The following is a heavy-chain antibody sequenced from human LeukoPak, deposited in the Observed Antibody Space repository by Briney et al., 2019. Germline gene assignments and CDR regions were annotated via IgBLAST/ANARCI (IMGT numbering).Heavy chain of an antibody. CDR2: LYYSGTR. Sequence: SETLSLTCTVSGASISSYYWSWIRQPPGKGLEWIGYLYYSGTRNYNPSLKSRVTISVDTSKNQFSLKLSSVTAADTAVYYCARGKTTVTTWFVYYFDYWGQGTLVTVSS. V-gene: IGHV4-59*12. J-gene: IGHJ4*02. CDR3: ARGKTTVTTWFVYYFDY. CDR1: GASISSYY. D-gene: IGHD4-17*01.